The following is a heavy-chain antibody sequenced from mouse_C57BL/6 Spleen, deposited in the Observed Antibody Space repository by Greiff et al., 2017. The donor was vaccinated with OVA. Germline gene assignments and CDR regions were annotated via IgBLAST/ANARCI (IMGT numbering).Heavy chain of an antibody. CDR3: ARQKLGRYFDY. Sequence: VQLQQSGAELVMPGASVKLSCKASGYTFTSYWMHWVKQRPGQGLEWIGEIDPSDSYTNYNQKFKGKSTLTVDKSSSTAYMQLSSLTSEDSAVYYCARQKLGRYFDYWGQGTTLTVSS. J-gene: IGHJ2*01. V-gene: IGHV1-69*01. D-gene: IGHD4-1*01. CDR1: GYTFTSYW. CDR2: IDPSDSYT.